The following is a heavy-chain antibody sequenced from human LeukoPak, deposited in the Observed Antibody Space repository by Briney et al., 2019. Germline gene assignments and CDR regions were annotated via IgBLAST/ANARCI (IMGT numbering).Heavy chain of an antibody. D-gene: IGHD3-22*01. CDR3: AGSGYYPTPDY. CDR2: IYYSGST. V-gene: IGHV4-59*01. Sequence: SETLSLTCTVSGGSISSYYWSWIRQPPGKGLEWIGYIYYSGSTNYNPSLKSRVTISVDTSKNQFSLKLSSVTAADTAVYYCAGSGYYPTPDYWGQGTLVTVSS. J-gene: IGHJ4*02. CDR1: GGSISSYY.